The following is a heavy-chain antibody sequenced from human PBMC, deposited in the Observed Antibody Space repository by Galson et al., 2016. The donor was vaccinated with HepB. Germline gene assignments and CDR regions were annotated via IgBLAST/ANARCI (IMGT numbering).Heavy chain of an antibody. V-gene: IGHV2-5*02. CDR2: IYWDDDK. CDR3: VHTTHHIFGSEEKYYFDY. D-gene: IGHD3-3*02. Sequence: PALVKPTQTLTLTCTFSGFSLSTSGVGVGWIRQPPGKALEWLALIYWDDDKRYSPSLKSRLTITKDTSNNQVVLTMTNMDPVDTATFYCVHTTHHIFGSEEKYYFDYWGQGALVTVSP. CDR1: GFSLSTSGVG. J-gene: IGHJ4*02.